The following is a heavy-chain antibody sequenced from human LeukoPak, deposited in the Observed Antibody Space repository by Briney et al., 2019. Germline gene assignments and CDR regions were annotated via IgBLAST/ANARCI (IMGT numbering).Heavy chain of an antibody. CDR2: IYPGASDT. V-gene: IGHV5-51*01. J-gene: IGHJ4*02. CDR1: GYSFTTYW. Sequence: GESLKISCKGSGYSFTTYWIGWVRQMPGKGLEWMGIIYPGASDTRYSPSFQAQVTISADMSINTAYLQWSSLKASDTAMYYCARRTTSMIFFDYWGQGTLVTVSS. D-gene: IGHD3/OR15-3a*01. CDR3: ARRTTSMIFFDY.